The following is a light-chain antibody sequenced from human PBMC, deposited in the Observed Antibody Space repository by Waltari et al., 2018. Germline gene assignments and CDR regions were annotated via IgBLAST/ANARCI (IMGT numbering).Light chain of an antibody. Sequence: QLVLTQSPSASASLGASVKLTCTLSSGHSSNIIAWLQQQPGKGPRYLMPVNSDGSHRKGDEIPDRFSGSSAGAGRYLTISSLQSEDEADYYCETGGHGTWVFGGGTKLTVL. V-gene: IGLV4-69*01. J-gene: IGLJ3*02. CDR3: ETGGHGTWV. CDR2: VNSDGSH. CDR1: SGHSSNI.